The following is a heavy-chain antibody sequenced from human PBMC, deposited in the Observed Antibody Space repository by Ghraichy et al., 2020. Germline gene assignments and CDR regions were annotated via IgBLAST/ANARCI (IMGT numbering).Heavy chain of an antibody. CDR3: GRDRGQGWGLDY. J-gene: IGHJ4*02. D-gene: IGHD3-10*01. V-gene: IGHV3-7*03. Sequence: GGSLRLSCAASGFTFSNYWMGWVRQAPGEGLERVAFIKEDSGEKYYLDSGKGRFIISRDNAKNSMYLEMNSLRAEDTAVYYCGRDRGQGWGLDYWGQGTLVSVSS. CDR1: GFTFSNYW. CDR2: IKEDSGEK.